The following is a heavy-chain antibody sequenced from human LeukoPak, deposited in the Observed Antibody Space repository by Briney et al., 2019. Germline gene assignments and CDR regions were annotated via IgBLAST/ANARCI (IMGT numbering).Heavy chain of an antibody. J-gene: IGHJ3*02. Sequence: SETLSLTCTVSGGSISSYFWSWVRQPPGKGRGWIGYIYYSGSTNYNPSLKSRVALSVDTSKNQSSLKLSSVTAADRTVYYCACLTTAAAFAIWGHGTMVTASS. CDR3: ACLTTAAAFAI. V-gene: IGHV4-59*01. CDR1: GGSISSYF. D-gene: IGHD3-22*01. CDR2: IYYSGST.